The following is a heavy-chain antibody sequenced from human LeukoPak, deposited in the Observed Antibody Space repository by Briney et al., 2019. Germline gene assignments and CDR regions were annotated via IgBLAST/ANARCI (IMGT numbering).Heavy chain of an antibody. Sequence: SQTLSLTCGVAVGSFSGFYWSGIRQTPAKGIEWIGDSNQTGKTNYSPSLTDYIPSLKSRVTISVDSSTTQLSLKVTSATAAATGVYYCARVRHDPLEYGYYMDVWGEGTTVTVSS. J-gene: IGHJ6*03. CDR3: ARVRHDPLEYGYYMDV. V-gene: IGHV4-34*01. CDR2: SNQTGKT. D-gene: IGHD3-3*01. CDR1: VGSFSGFY.